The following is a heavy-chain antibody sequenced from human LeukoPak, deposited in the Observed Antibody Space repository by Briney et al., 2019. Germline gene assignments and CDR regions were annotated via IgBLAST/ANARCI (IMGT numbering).Heavy chain of an antibody. CDR1: GGSISSYY. D-gene: IGHD5-18*01. CDR2: IYYRGST. Sequence: SETLSLTCTVSGGSISSYYWSWIRQPPGKGLEWIGYIYYRGSTNYNPSLKSRVTISVDTSKNQFSLKLSSVTAADTAVYYCARGWIQLWAPYYYYMDVWGKGTTVTVSS. J-gene: IGHJ6*03. V-gene: IGHV4-59*01. CDR3: ARGWIQLWAPYYYYMDV.